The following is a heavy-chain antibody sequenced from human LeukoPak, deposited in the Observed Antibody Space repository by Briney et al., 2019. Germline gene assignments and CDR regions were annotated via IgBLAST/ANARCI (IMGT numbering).Heavy chain of an antibody. CDR3: ARDRSKREQWLPPDDAFDI. V-gene: IGHV3-30-3*01. J-gene: IGHJ3*02. CDR1: GFTFSSYA. Sequence: GRSLRLSCAASGFTFSSYAMHWVRQAPGKGLEWVAVISYDGSNKYYADSVKGRFTISRDNSKNTLYLQMNSLRAEDTAVYYCARDRSKREQWLPPDDAFDIWGQGTMVTVSS. CDR2: ISYDGSNK. D-gene: IGHD6-19*01.